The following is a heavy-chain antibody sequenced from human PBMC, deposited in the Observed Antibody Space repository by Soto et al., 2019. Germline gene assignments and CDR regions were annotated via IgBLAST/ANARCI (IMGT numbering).Heavy chain of an antibody. CDR3: ARIYGDYGNWYFDR. CDR2: TYSGGTT. D-gene: IGHD4-17*01. Sequence: EVHLVESGGGLIQPGGSLRLSCAASGFTVSSNYMSWVRQAPGKGLEWLSVTYSGGTTYYADSVKGRFTISRDNSKNTLYLQMNSLRAEDTAVYYCARIYGDYGNWYFDRWGRGTLVTVSS. CDR1: GFTVSSNY. J-gene: IGHJ2*01. V-gene: IGHV3-53*01.